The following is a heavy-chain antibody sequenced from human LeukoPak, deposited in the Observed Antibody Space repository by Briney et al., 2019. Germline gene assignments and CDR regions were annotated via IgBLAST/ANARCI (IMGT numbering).Heavy chain of an antibody. CDR2: ISSSSSTI. CDR3: VYVSGWSSDAFDI. D-gene: IGHD6-19*01. Sequence: PGGSLRLSCAASGFTFSSYSMNWVRQAPGKGLEWVSYISSSSSTIYYADSVKGRFTISRDNAKNSLYLQMYSLRAEDTAVYYCVYVSGWSSDAFDIWGQGTMVTVSS. J-gene: IGHJ3*02. V-gene: IGHV3-48*01. CDR1: GFTFSSYS.